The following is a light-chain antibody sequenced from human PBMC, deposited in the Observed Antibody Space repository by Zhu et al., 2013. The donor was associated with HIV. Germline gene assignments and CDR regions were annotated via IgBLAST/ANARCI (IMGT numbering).Light chain of an antibody. V-gene: IGKV3-11*01. CDR2: DTV. CDR3: QQRDKWIFT. CDR1: HSVKSN. Sequence: EIVLTQSPVTVSLSPGETAILSCRSTHSVKSNLAWYQQRPGQSPRLLIYDTVKRTSGIPVKFSGSGSGTDSNLTITNLEPADVGSYYCQQRDKWIFTFGGGTKVEIK. J-gene: IGKJ4*01.